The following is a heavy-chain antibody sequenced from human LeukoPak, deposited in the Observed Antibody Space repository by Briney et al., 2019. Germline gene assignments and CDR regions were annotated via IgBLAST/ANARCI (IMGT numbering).Heavy chain of an antibody. Sequence: HPGGSLRLSCVASGFTFSNYWMSWVRQAPGKGLEWLANIKHDGNEKYHVDSVKGRFTISRDNAKNSLYLQMNSLRAEDTAVYYCARDSSGGDYGADFWGQGTLVTVSS. CDR3: ARDSSGGDYGADF. CDR1: GFTFSNYW. D-gene: IGHD4-17*01. V-gene: IGHV3-7*01. J-gene: IGHJ4*02. CDR2: IKHDGNEK.